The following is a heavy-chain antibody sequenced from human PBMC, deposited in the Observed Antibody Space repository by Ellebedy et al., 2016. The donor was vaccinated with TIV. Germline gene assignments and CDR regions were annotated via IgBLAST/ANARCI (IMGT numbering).Heavy chain of an antibody. V-gene: IGHV1-8*02. CDR3: ARAPSGYRWKYGGERLDP. J-gene: IGHJ5*02. D-gene: IGHD5-12*01. Sequence: ASVKVSXKASGYTFTNYDINWVRQATGQGLEWMGWMNPNSGNTGYAQKFQGRVTMTRNTSISTAYMALSSLRSEDTAVYYCARAPSGYRWKYGGERLDPWGQGTLVTVSS. CDR2: MNPNSGNT. CDR1: GYTFTNYD.